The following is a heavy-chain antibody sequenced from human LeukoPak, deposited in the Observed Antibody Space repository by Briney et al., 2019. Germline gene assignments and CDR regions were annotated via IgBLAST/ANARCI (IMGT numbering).Heavy chain of an antibody. CDR1: GFTFSDYY. D-gene: IGHD5/OR15-5a*01. CDR3: ASPSTVNYYYYMDV. CDR2: ISSSGSTI. Sequence: GGSLRLSCAASGFTFSDYYMSWIRQAPGKGLEWVSYISSSGSTIYYADSVKGRFTISRDNAKNSLYLQMNSLRAEDTAVYYCASPSTVNYYYYMDVWGKGTTVTVSS. J-gene: IGHJ6*03. V-gene: IGHV3-11*04.